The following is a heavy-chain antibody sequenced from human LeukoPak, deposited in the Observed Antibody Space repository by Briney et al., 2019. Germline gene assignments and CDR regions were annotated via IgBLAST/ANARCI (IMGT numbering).Heavy chain of an antibody. CDR2: IYYSGDT. CDR1: GGSISSYY. CDR3: ARDPSGSGSYFDH. J-gene: IGHJ4*01. Sequence: KPSETLSLTCTVSGGSISSYYWSWIRQPPGKGLECIGLIYYSGDTKYNPSLKSRVTISVDRSKSQFSLKLNSVTAADTAVYYCARDPSGSGSYFDHWGQGTLVTVSS. V-gene: IGHV4-59*01. D-gene: IGHD3-10*01.